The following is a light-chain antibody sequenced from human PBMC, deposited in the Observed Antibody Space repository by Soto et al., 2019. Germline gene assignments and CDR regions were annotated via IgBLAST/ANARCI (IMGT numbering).Light chain of an antibody. Sequence: QSVLTQPASVSGSPGQSITISCTGTSSDVGGYNYVSWYQQHPGKAPKLMIYDVSNRPSGVSNRFSGSKSGNTASLTISGLQAGDEADYYCSSYTSSSTPEVFGTGTKVTVL. CDR3: SSYTSSSTPEV. CDR2: DVS. V-gene: IGLV2-14*01. CDR1: SSDVGGYNY. J-gene: IGLJ1*01.